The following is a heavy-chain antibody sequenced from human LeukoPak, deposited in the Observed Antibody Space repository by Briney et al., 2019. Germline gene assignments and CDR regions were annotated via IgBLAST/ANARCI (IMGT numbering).Heavy chain of an antibody. V-gene: IGHV1-2*02. CDR2: INPNSGGT. CDR3: ARDGDYYGDYSFDY. CDR1: GYTFTGYY. D-gene: IGHD4-17*01. J-gene: IGHJ4*02. Sequence: GASVKVSCKASGYTFTGYYVHWVRQAPGQGLEWMGWINPNSGGTNYAQKFQGRVTMTRDTSISTAYMELSRLRSDDTAVYYCARDGDYYGDYSFDYWGQGTLVTVPS.